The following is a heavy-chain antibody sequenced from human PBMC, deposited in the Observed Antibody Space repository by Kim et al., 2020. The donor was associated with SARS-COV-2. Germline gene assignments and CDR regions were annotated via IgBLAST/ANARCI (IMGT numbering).Heavy chain of an antibody. V-gene: IGHV4-34*01. CDR2: INHSGST. Sequence: SETLSLTCAVYGGSFSGYYWSWIRQPPGKGLEWIGEINHSGSTNYNPSLKSRVTISVDTSKNQFSLKLSSVTAADTAVYYCARGGPPRITMIVGAGFDY. D-gene: IGHD3-22*01. J-gene: IGHJ4*01. CDR1: GGSFSGYY. CDR3: ARGGPPRITMIVGAGFDY.